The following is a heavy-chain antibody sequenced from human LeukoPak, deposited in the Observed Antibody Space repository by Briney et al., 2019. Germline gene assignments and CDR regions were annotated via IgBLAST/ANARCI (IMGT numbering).Heavy chain of an antibody. CDR3: AKDHHGYDKPIDY. V-gene: IGHV3-23*01. J-gene: IGHJ4*02. CDR1: GFTFNIYA. CDR2: ISGSGSST. D-gene: IGHD5-12*01. Sequence: GGSLRLSCAASGFTFNIYAMNWVRQASGKGLEWVSTISGSGSSTYYADSVKGRFTISRDNSKNTLYLQMNSLRAEDTAVYFCAKDHHGYDKPIDYWGQGTLVTVSS.